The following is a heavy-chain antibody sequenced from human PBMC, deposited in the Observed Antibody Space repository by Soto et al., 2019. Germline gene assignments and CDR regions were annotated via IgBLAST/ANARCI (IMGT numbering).Heavy chain of an antibody. CDR2: IKQDGSEK. V-gene: IGHV3-7*05. D-gene: IGHD3-10*01. CDR3: ARDLRVRGYGSGSYYKPLGY. Sequence: GGSLRLSCAASGFTFSSYWMSWVRQAPGKGLEWVANIKQDGSEKYYVDSVKGRFTISRDNAKNSLYLQMNSLRAEDTAVYYCARDLRVRGYGSGSYYKPLGYWGQGTLVTVSS. CDR1: GFTFSSYW. J-gene: IGHJ4*02.